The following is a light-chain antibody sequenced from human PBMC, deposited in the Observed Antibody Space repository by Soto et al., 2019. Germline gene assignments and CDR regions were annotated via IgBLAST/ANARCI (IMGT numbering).Light chain of an antibody. J-gene: IGKJ4*01. CDR3: QQSYTTPLT. CDR1: QSITMY. V-gene: IGKV1-39*01. CDR2: DTS. Sequence: DIQITQSPSSLSAYLAYIFTITFRSSQSITMYLNWYRQKSGKAPELLIYDTSTLVSGVPPRFTGSRSETNFTLIISSLQPEDFVTYYCQQSYTTPLTFGGGTKVDIK.